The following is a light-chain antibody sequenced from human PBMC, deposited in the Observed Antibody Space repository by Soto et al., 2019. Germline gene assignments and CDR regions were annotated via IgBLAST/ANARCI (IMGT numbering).Light chain of an antibody. Sequence: QSALTQPASVSGSPGQSITISCTGTSSDVGGYDYVSWYQQHPGKAPTLLIYDVINRPSGVSFRFSGSKSGNTASLTISGLQAEDEAEYYCSSYTRSSISXFGTGTKLTVL. V-gene: IGLV2-14*01. CDR1: SSDVGGYDY. J-gene: IGLJ1*01. CDR2: DVI. CDR3: SSYTRSSISX.